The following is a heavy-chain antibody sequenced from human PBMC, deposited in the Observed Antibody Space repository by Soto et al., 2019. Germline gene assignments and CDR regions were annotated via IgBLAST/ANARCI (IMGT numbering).Heavy chain of an antibody. CDR3: ATGSYYDY. D-gene: IGHD7-27*01. J-gene: IGHJ4*02. CDR2: ISNSGTTI. V-gene: IGHV3-48*03. Sequence: EVQLVESGGGLVQPGGSLRLSCSASGFIFRSYEMNWVRQAPGKGLVWVSYISNSGTTIYYADSVKGRFTISRDNAKNSLYLQMNSLRAEDTAIYYCATGSYYDYWGQGALVTVSS. CDR1: GFIFRSYE.